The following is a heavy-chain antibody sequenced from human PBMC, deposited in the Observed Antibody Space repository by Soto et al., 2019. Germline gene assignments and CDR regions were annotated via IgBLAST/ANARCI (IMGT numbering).Heavy chain of an antibody. D-gene: IGHD3-22*01. CDR3: ARGRIGRRDYYDSSGYWGAFDI. J-gene: IGHJ3*02. CDR2: IIPIFGTA. CDR1: GGTFSSYA. V-gene: IGHV1-69*13. Sequence: SVKVSCKASGGTFSSYAISWVRQAPGQGLEWMGGIIPIFGTANYAQKFQGRVTITADESTSTAYMELSSLRSEDTAVYYCARGRIGRRDYYDSSGYWGAFDIWGQGTMVTVSS.